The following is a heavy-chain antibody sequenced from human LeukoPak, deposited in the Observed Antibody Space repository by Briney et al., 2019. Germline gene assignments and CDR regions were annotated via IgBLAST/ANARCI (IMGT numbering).Heavy chain of an antibody. CDR2: IRKDGSDK. J-gene: IGHJ3*01. D-gene: IGHD3-10*01. V-gene: IGHV3-7*01. CDR3: VTLKVSVVRESFDL. Sequence: GGSLRLSCAASGFTPSRYWMTGGREAPGKGLEWVANIRKDGSDKLYADSVKGRFTVSRDNAENSLYLEMKSLRAEDTAVYYCVTLKVSVVRESFDLWGQGTMVTVSS. CDR1: GFTPSRYW.